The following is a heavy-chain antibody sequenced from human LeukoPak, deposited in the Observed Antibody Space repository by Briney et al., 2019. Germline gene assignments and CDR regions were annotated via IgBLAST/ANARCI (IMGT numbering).Heavy chain of an antibody. D-gene: IGHD6-19*01. Sequence: ASVTGSCTASGYTFTSYGINWARQAPGQGLEWMGWISGHNGHTNYVQKMQGRVTMTTDTSTNTAYMELRNLTSDDTAVYYCARGPGIAVAGVFDYWGQGSLVTVSS. CDR1: GYTFTSYG. V-gene: IGHV1-18*04. CDR2: ISGHNGHT. CDR3: ARGPGIAVAGVFDY. J-gene: IGHJ4*02.